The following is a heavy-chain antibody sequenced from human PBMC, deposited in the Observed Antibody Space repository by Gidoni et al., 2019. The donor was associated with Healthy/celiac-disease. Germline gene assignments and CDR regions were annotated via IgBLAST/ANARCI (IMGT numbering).Heavy chain of an antibody. CDR1: GFPFNRYG. Sequence: QVQLVQSGAEVKKPGASVKVSCKASGFPFNRYGISRVRQAPGQVLEWMGWISAYNGNTNYEQKLQGRVTMTTDTSTSTAYMELRSLRSDDTAVYYCAGGYCSSTSCYSSRGGNDYWGQGTLVTVSS. J-gene: IGHJ4*02. CDR3: AGGYCSSTSCYSSRGGNDY. D-gene: IGHD2-2*01. CDR2: ISAYNGNT. V-gene: IGHV1-18*01.